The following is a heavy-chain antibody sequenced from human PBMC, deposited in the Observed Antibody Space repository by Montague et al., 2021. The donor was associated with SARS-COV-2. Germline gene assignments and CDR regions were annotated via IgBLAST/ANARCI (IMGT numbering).Heavy chain of an antibody. D-gene: IGHD3-10*01. J-gene: IGHJ6*02. V-gene: IGHV4-59*01. CDR2: IYYSGST. CDR1: GESFSSYY. Sequence: SETLSLTCADYGESFSSYYWSWIRQPPGKGLEWIGYIYYSGSTNYNPSLKSRVTISVDTSKNQFSLKLSSVTAADTAVYYCAREGSGRGYYYYGMDVWGQGTTVTVSS. CDR3: AREGSGRGYYYYGMDV.